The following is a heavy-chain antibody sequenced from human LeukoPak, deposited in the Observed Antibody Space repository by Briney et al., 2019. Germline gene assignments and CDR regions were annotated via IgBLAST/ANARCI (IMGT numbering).Heavy chain of an antibody. CDR2: IIPILGIA. CDR1: GGTFISYT. CDR3: ARDRDGGVGTMDY. V-gene: IGHV1-69*04. Sequence: ASVKVSCKASGGTFISYTISWVRQAPGQGLEWMGRIIPILGIANYAQKFQGRVTITADKSTSTACMELSSLRFDDTAVYYCARDRDGGVGTMDYWGQGTLVPVSS. J-gene: IGHJ4*02. D-gene: IGHD3-3*01.